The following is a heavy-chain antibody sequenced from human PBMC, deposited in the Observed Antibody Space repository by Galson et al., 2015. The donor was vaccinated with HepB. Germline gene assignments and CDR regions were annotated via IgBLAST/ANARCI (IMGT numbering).Heavy chain of an antibody. V-gene: IGHV3-33*08. J-gene: IGHJ4*02. D-gene: IGHD1-26*01. CDR2: IWYDGSNK. Sequence: SLRLSCAASGFTFSSYGVHWVRQAPGKGLEWVAVIWYDGSNKYYADSVKGRFTISRDDSKNTLYLQMNSLRAEDTAVYYCARGTNPVLVESGSYFPLLDDFDYWGQGTLVTVSS. CDR3: ARGTNPVLVESGSYFPLLDDFDY. CDR1: GFTFSSYG.